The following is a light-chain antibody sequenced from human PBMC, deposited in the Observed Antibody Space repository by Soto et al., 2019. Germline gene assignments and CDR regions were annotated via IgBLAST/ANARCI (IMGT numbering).Light chain of an antibody. Sequence: DIQMTQSPSSLSASVGDRGTITCQASQDMSNYLNWYQQKPVKAPTLLIYDASTLETGVPSRFSGSGSGTDFTFTISSLQPEDIATYYCQQYDNLRYTFGQGTKLEIK. CDR1: QDMSNY. CDR3: QQYDNLRYT. CDR2: DAS. V-gene: IGKV1-33*01. J-gene: IGKJ2*01.